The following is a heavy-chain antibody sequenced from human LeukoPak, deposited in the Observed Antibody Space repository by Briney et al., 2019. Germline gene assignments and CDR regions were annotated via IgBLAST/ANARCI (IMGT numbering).Heavy chain of an antibody. V-gene: IGHV4-59*12. Sequence: SETLSLTCTVSGGSISSYYWSWIRQRPGKGLEGIGYIYYSGSTNYNPSLKSRVTMSVDTSKNQFSLKLSSVTAADTAVYYCATHPTVTTPDYWGQGTLVTVSS. D-gene: IGHD1-1*01. CDR3: ATHPTVTTPDY. CDR1: GGSISSYY. CDR2: IYYSGST. J-gene: IGHJ4*02.